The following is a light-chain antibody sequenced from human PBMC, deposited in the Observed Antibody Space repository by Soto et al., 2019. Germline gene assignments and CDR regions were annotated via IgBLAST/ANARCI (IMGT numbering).Light chain of an antibody. CDR2: EGS. CDR1: QSIVYSDGNIY. V-gene: IGKV2-30*01. J-gene: IGKJ1*01. Sequence: VVMTQSPLSLPVTLGQPASISCRSSQSIVYSDGNIYLNWFQQRPGQSPRRLIYEGSNRESGVPARFSGSGSGTDFTLNISSVEAEDVGLYYCLQGTHWPWAFGQGTKVEIK. CDR3: LQGTHWPWA.